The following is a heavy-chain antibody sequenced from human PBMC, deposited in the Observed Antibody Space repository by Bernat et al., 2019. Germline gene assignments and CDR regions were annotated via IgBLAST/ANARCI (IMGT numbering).Heavy chain of an antibody. CDR3: TSGANFWSGYYIYYYYMDV. J-gene: IGHJ6*03. CDR1: GFTFSGSA. CDR2: IRSKANSYAT. Sequence: EVQLVESGGGLVQPGGSLKLSCAASGFTFSGSAMHWVRQASGKGLEWVGRIRSKANSYATAYAASVKGRFTISRDDSKNTAYLQMNSLKTEDTAVYYCTSGANFWSGYYIYYYYMDVWGKGTTVTVSS. D-gene: IGHD3-3*01. V-gene: IGHV3-73*02.